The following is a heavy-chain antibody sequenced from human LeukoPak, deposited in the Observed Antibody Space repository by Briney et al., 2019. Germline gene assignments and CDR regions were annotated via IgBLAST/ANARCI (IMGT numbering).Heavy chain of an antibody. V-gene: IGHV3-23*01. D-gene: IGHD3-22*01. CDR3: ANTLYYYDSSGYLADY. CDR2: ISGSGGST. CDR1: GFTFSSYA. J-gene: IGHJ4*02. Sequence: GGSLRLSCAASGFTFSSYAMSWVRQAPGKGLEWVSAISGSGGSTYYADSVKGRFTISRDNSKNTLYLQMNGLRAEDTAVYYCANTLYYYDSSGYLADYWGQGTLVTVSS.